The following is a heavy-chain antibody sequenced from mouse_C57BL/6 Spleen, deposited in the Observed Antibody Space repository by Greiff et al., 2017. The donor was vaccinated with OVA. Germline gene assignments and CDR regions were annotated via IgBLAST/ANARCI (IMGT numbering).Heavy chain of an antibody. CDR2: ISYDGSN. CDR1: GYSITSGYY. D-gene: IGHD2-5*01. J-gene: IGHJ4*01. Sequence: DVKLQESGPGLVKPSQSLSLTCSVTGYSITSGYYWNWIRQFPGNKLEWMGYISYDGSNNYNPSLKNRISITRDTSKNQFFLKLNSVTTEDTATYYCASFYSNYAMDYWGQGTSVTVSS. V-gene: IGHV3-6*01. CDR3: ASFYSNYAMDY.